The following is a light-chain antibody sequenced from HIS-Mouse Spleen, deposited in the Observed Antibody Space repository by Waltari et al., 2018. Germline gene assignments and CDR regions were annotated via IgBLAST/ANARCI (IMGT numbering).Light chain of an antibody. V-gene: IGLV2-14*03. CDR3: SSYTSSSTYV. CDR1: SSDVGGYTS. CDR2: DVS. J-gene: IGLJ1*01. Sequence: QSALTQPASVSGSPGQSITISCTGTSSDVGGYTSVSWYQQHPGKAPKLMIYDVSNRPSGVSNRFSGSKSGNTASLTISGLQAVDEADYYCSSYTSSSTYVFGTGTKVTVL.